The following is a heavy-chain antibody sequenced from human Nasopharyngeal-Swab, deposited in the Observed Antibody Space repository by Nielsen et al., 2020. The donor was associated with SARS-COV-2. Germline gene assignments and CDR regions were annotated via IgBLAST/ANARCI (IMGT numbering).Heavy chain of an antibody. J-gene: IGHJ4*02. D-gene: IGHD1-26*01. CDR2: IYYSGST. V-gene: IGHV4-39*07. CDR3: ARSGIVGAIYY. Sequence: GSLRLSCTVSGGSISSSSYYWGWIRQPPGKGLEWIGSIYYSGSTYYNPSLKSRVTISVDTSKNQFSLKLSPVTAADTAVYYCARSGIVGAIYYWGQGTLVTVSS. CDR1: GGSISSSSYY.